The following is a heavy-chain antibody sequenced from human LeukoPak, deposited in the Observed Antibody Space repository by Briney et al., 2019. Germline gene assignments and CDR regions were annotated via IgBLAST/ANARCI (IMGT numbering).Heavy chain of an antibody. V-gene: IGHV3-7*01. Sequence: GGSLRPSCAASGFTFSSYWMSWVRQAPGKGPEWVANIKQDGSEKYYVDSVKGRFTISRDNAKNSLYLQMNSLRAEDTAVYYCARDASYYDYVWGSYSNYYYGMDVWGQGTTVTVSS. CDR2: IKQDGSEK. CDR3: ARDASYYDYVWGSYSNYYYGMDV. J-gene: IGHJ6*02. D-gene: IGHD3-16*01. CDR1: GFTFSSYW.